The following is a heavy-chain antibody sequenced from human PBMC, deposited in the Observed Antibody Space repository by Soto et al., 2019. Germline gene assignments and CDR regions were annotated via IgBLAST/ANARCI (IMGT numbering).Heavy chain of an antibody. Sequence: SDTLSLTCTVSGASISSYQRSWLRQPAGKGLEWIGRIYTSGGTNYNTSLKSRVTMSVDTSKNQLSLKLSSVTAADTAVYYCARAPGDSAGYYYFDYWGQGTLVT. CDR3: ARAPGDSAGYYYFDY. CDR2: IYTSGGT. D-gene: IGHD3-22*01. J-gene: IGHJ4*02. CDR1: GASISSYQ. V-gene: IGHV4-4*07.